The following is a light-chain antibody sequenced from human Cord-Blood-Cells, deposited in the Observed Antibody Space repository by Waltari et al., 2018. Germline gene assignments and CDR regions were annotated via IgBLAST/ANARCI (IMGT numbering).Light chain of an antibody. CDR1: SSDVGGYNY. CDR3: SSYTSSSTFV. J-gene: IGLJ1*01. CDR2: DVS. Sequence: QSALTQPAPVSGSPGQSITISCTGTSSDVGGYNYVSGYQQHPGKAPKLMIYDVSKSPSGVSNRFSGSKSGNTASLTISGLQAEDEADYYCSSYTSSSTFVFGTGTKVTVL. V-gene: IGLV2-14*01.